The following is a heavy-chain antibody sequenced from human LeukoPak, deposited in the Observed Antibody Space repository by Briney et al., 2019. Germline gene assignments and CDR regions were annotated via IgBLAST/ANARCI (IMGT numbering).Heavy chain of an antibody. D-gene: IGHD2-15*01. Sequence: ASVKVSCKASGYTFTTYAMNWVRQAPGQGLEWMGWINTNTGNPTYAQGFTRRFVFSLDTSVSTAYLQISGLKAEDTAVYYCARGPYCSGGSCAKIIDYWGQGTLVTVSS. CDR3: ARGPYCSGGSCAKIIDY. V-gene: IGHV7-4-1*02. CDR2: INTNTGNP. CDR1: GYTFTTYA. J-gene: IGHJ4*02.